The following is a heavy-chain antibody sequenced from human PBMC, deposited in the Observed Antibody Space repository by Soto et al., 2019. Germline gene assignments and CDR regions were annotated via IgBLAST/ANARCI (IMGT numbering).Heavy chain of an antibody. CDR1: GYTFTSYD. V-gene: IGHV1-8*01. CDR2: MKPNSGNT. CDR3: ARGMKYGAYSRWFDP. Sequence: QVQLVQSGAEVKKPGASVKVSCKASGYTFTSYDINWVRQATGQGLEYLGWMKPNSGNTAYVQKFQGRVTMTWDTSITTDSMELTSLRSEYTAVYFCARGMKYGAYSRWFDPWGQGTLVTVSS. J-gene: IGHJ5*02. D-gene: IGHD4-17*01.